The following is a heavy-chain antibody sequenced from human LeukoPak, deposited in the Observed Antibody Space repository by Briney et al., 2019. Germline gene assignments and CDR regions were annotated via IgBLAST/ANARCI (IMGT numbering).Heavy chain of an antibody. D-gene: IGHD3-16*01. CDR1: GGSISSYY. V-gene: IGHV4-59*12. J-gene: IGHJ4*02. CDR2: IYYSGST. CDR3: ARVIGGVGYFDY. Sequence: PSETLSLTCTVSGGSISSYYWSWIRQPPGKGLEWIGYIYYSGSTYYNPSPKSRVTMSVDTSKNQFSLKLSSVTAADTAVYYCARVIGGVGYFDYWGQGTLVTVSS.